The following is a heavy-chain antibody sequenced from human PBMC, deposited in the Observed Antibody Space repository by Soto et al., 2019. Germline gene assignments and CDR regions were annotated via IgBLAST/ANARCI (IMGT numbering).Heavy chain of an antibody. CDR2: ISYDGSNK. CDR3: AKDRVFLFDY. CDR1: GFTFSSYG. V-gene: IGHV3-30*18. Sequence: GGSLRLSCAASGFTFSSYGMHWVRQAPGKGLEWVAVISYDGSNKYYADSVKGRFTISRDNSKNTLYLQMNSLRAGDTAVYYCAKDRVFLFDYWGQGTLVTVSS. D-gene: IGHD3-3*01. J-gene: IGHJ4*02.